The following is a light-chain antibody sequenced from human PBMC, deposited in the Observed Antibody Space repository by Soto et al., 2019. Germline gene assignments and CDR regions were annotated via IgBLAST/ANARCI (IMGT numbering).Light chain of an antibody. Sequence: EIVLSQSSGTLSLSPGERATLSCRTSQSVSSSYLAWYQQKPGQAPRLLIYGTSGRAAGIPDRFSGSGSGTDFTLTISRLEADDSAVYYCQQYGNSPTFGQGTKLEIK. CDR3: QQYGNSPT. V-gene: IGKV3-20*01. CDR1: QSVSSSY. CDR2: GTS. J-gene: IGKJ2*01.